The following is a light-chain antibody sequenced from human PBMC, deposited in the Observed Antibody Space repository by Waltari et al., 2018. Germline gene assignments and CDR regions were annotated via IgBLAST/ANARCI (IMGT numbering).Light chain of an antibody. Sequence: QSALTQPASVSGSPGQSITISCTGSSSDIGRYNYFSWYQQNPGKVPKLLIYEVSNRPSGISERFSGSKSGNTASLTISGLQAEDDSDYYCSSFTTSNTLVYGSGTKVTVL. CDR1: SSDIGRYNY. CDR3: SSFTTSNTLV. J-gene: IGLJ1*01. CDR2: EVS. V-gene: IGLV2-14*01.